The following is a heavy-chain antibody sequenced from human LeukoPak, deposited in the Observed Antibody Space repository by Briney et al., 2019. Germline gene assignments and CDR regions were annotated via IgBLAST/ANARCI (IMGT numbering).Heavy chain of an antibody. CDR3: ATAEVGTYYYDSSGYYYFGY. V-gene: IGHV1-24*01. Sequence: ASVKVSCKVSGYTLTELSMHWVRQAPGKGLEWMGGFDPEDGETIYAQKFQGRVTMTEDTSTDTAYMELSSLRSEDTAVYYCATAEVGTYYYDSSGYYYFGYWGQGTLVTVSS. D-gene: IGHD3-22*01. J-gene: IGHJ4*02. CDR1: GYTLTELS. CDR2: FDPEDGET.